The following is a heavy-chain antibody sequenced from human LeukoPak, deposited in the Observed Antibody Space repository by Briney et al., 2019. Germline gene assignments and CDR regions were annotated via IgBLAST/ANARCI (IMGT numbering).Heavy chain of an antibody. CDR3: ARSGYNRFDP. V-gene: IGHV3-23*01. Sequence: RPGGSLRLSCAASGFTFSSYAMSWVRQAPGKGLEWVSAFSGSGGSTYYADPVKGRFTISRDNSKNMLYLQMNSLRAEDTAVYYCARSGYNRFDPWGQGTLVTVSS. CDR1: GFTFSSYA. J-gene: IGHJ5*02. D-gene: IGHD5-12*01. CDR2: FSGSGGST.